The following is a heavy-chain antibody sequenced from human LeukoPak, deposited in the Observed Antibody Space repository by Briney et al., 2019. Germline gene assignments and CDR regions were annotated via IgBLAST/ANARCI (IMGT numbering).Heavy chain of an antibody. V-gene: IGHV3-33*01. CDR1: GFTFSSYG. Sequence: GGSLRLSCAASGFTFSSYGMHWVRQAPGKGLEWVAVIWYDGSNKYYADSVKDRFTISRDNSKNTLYLQMNSLRAEDTAVYYCARGPRDGSGSYYFDYWGQGTLVTVSS. D-gene: IGHD3-10*01. CDR2: IWYDGSNK. CDR3: ARGPRDGSGSYYFDY. J-gene: IGHJ4*02.